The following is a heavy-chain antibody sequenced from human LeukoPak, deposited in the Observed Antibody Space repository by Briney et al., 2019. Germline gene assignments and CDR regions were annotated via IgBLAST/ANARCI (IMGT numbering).Heavy chain of an antibody. Sequence: PSQTLSLTCTVSGDSSSSGDYFWNWIRQPPGKGLEWIGYIYYSGSTYYNPSLKSRATISIDTSKNQFSLKLSSVTAADTAVYYCARADIVVVTAILSDAFDIWGQGTMVTVSS. J-gene: IGHJ3*02. CDR2: IYYSGST. V-gene: IGHV4-30-4*08. CDR3: ARADIVVVTAILSDAFDI. D-gene: IGHD2-21*02. CDR1: GDSSSSGDYF.